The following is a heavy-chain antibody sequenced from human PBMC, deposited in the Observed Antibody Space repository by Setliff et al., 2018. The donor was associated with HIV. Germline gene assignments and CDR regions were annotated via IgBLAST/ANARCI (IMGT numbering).Heavy chain of an antibody. V-gene: IGHV1-18*01. Sequence: ASVKVSCKASGYTFSRYGISWVRQAPGQGLEWMGWISGYNGNTKYVQKFQGRVTMTTDTSTNTVYLELTSLRSEDTAVYFCARRVSYATSGYSLGYWGQGTLVTVSS. J-gene: IGHJ4*02. CDR2: ISGYNGNT. CDR1: GYTFSRYG. CDR3: ARRVSYATSGYSLGY. D-gene: IGHD5-12*01.